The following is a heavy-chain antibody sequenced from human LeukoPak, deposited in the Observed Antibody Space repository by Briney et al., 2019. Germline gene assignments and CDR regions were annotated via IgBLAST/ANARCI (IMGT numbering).Heavy chain of an antibody. J-gene: IGHJ3*02. CDR1: GYTFTSYG. CDR2: ISAYNGNT. Sequence: ASVKVSCKASGYTFTSYGISWVRQAPGQGLEWMGWISAYNGNTSYAQKLQGRVTMTTDTSTSTAYMELRSLRSDDTAVYYCASSGYSSGWYPKNHDAFDIWGQGTMVTVSS. V-gene: IGHV1-18*01. CDR3: ASSGYSSGWYPKNHDAFDI. D-gene: IGHD6-19*01.